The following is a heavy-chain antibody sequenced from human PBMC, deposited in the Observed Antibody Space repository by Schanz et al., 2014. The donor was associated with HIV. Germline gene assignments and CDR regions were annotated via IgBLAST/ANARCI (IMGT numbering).Heavy chain of an antibody. Sequence: QVQLVQSGAEVQKPGASVKVSCKASGYSFTTYYIHWVRQATGQGLEWMGWMNPNSGNTGYAQKFQGRVTMTRDTSKSTAYMDLSSLRSEDTAVYYCARRRSEIVPAAIVLHYYYGFDVWGQGTTVTVS. J-gene: IGHJ6*02. CDR1: GYSFTTYY. V-gene: IGHV1-8*02. D-gene: IGHD2-2*02. CDR2: MNPNSGNT. CDR3: ARRRSEIVPAAIVLHYYYGFDV.